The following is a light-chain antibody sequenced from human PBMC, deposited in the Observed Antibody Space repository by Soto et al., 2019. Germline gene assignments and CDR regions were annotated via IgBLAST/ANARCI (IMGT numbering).Light chain of an antibody. J-gene: IGKJ1*01. Sequence: DIPMTQSPSTLSASVGDRVTITCRASQSISSWLAWYQQKSGKAPKLLIYDASSLESGVPSRFSGSGSGTEFTLTISSLQPDDFATYYCQQYNSYSPSWTFGQGTKVEIK. CDR2: DAS. CDR3: QQYNSYSPSWT. CDR1: QSISSW. V-gene: IGKV1-5*01.